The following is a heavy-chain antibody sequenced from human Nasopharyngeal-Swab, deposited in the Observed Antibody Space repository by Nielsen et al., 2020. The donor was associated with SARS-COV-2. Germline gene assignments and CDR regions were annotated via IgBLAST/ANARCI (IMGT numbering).Heavy chain of an antibody. D-gene: IGHD2-2*01. CDR2: TNWNGVNT. CDR3: AKTSASTSSRSSNVPFDL. Sequence: SLRLSCEVSGFPFDDYAMHWVRQVPGQGLEWVAGTNWNGVNTDYADSVKGRFTIFRDNAKSSLYLQMNSLRPDDTAFFYCAKTSASTSSRSSNVPFDLWSQGTMVTVSS. J-gene: IGHJ3*01. CDR1: GFPFDDYA. V-gene: IGHV3-9*01.